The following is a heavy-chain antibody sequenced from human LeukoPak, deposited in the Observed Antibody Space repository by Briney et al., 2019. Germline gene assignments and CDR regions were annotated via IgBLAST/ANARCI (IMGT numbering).Heavy chain of an antibody. CDR2: IGSMSRTI. D-gene: IGHD3-10*01. J-gene: IGHJ3*02. V-gene: IGHV3-48*04. CDR1: GFTFSSYS. Sequence: GGSLRLSCTASGFTFSSYSMNWVRQAPGKGLEWVSYIGSMSRTIHYADSVKGRFTISRDNARKSLYLQMDSLGAEDTAVYYCARDSMVRGGGQAFDIWGHGTMVTVSS. CDR3: ARDSMVRGGGQAFDI.